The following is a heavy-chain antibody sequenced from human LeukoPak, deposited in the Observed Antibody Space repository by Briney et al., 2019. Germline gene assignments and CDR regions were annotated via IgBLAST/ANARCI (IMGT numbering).Heavy chain of an antibody. Sequence: PGGSLRLSCAASGFTFKNYAMNWVRQSPGQGLEWVSTISGDAVTSWYADSVKGRFTVSRDNSKNIVFLQMNNLRAEDTAIYYCATLHFYAMGVWGQGTTVTVSS. V-gene: IGHV3-23*01. CDR2: ISGDAVTS. CDR3: ATLHFYAMGV. J-gene: IGHJ6*02. CDR1: GFTFKNYA.